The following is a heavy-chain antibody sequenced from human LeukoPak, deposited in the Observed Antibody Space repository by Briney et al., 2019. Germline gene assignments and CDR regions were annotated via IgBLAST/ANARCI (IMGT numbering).Heavy chain of an antibody. V-gene: IGHV1-69*04. D-gene: IGHD2-15*01. Sequence: SVKVSCKASGGTFSSYAISWVRQAPGQGLEWMGRIIPILGIASYAQRFQGRVTITADKSTSTAYMELSSLRSEDTAVYYCARDQYCSGGSCYAEIDYWGQGTLVTVSS. CDR1: GGTFSSYA. CDR2: IIPILGIA. J-gene: IGHJ4*02. CDR3: ARDQYCSGGSCYAEIDY.